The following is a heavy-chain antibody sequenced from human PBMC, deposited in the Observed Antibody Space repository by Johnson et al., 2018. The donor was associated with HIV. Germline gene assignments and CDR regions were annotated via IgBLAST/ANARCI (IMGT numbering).Heavy chain of an antibody. CDR2: ISWNSGSI. CDR3: ASSPMRYSSSAYAFDI. CDR1: GFTFDDYA. D-gene: IGHD6-6*01. V-gene: IGHV3-9*01. Sequence: EVQLVESGGGVVQPGRSLRLSCAASGFTFDDYAMHWVRQAPGKGLEWVSGISWNSGSIGYADSVKGRFTISRDNSKNTLYLQMNSLRAEDTAVYYCASSPMRYSSSAYAFDIWGQGTMVTVSS. J-gene: IGHJ3*02.